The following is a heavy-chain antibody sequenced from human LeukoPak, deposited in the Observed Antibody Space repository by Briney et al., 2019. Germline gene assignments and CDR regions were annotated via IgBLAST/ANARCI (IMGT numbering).Heavy chain of an antibody. CDR2: IYTSGST. J-gene: IGHJ4*02. V-gene: IGHV4-4*07. CDR1: GGSISSYY. D-gene: IGHD1-26*01. Sequence: SETLSLTWTVSGGSISSYYWSWIRQPAAKGLEWIGRIYTSGSTNYNPSLKSRVTMSVDTSKNQFSLKLSSVTAADTAVYYCARGIGGSYPKEYYFDYWGQGTLVTVSS. CDR3: ARGIGGSYPKEYYFDY.